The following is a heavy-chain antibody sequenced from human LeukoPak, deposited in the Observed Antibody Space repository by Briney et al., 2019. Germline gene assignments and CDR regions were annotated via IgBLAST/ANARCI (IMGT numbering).Heavy chain of an antibody. D-gene: IGHD4-17*01. CDR1: GGSFSGHY. CDR2: INHSGST. Sequence: SETLSLTCAVYGGSFSGHYWSWIRQPPGKGLEWIGEINHSGSTNYNPSLKSRVTISVDKSKNQFSLKLSSVTAADTAVYYCASGGLRPDYWGQGTLVTVSS. J-gene: IGHJ4*02. CDR3: ASGGLRPDY. V-gene: IGHV4-34*01.